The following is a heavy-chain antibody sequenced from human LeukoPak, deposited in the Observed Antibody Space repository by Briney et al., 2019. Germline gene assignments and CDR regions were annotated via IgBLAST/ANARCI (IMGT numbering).Heavy chain of an antibody. Sequence: GRSLRLSCAASGFTFDDYAMHWVRQAPGKVLEWVSGISWNSGSIGYADSVKGRFTISRDNAKNSLYLQMNSLRAEDTALYYCAKDLFPHYYGSGSYYYYYYGMDVWGQGTTVTVSS. CDR1: GFTFDDYA. CDR3: AKDLFPHYYGSGSYYYYYYGMDV. V-gene: IGHV3-9*01. J-gene: IGHJ6*02. CDR2: ISWNSGSI. D-gene: IGHD3-10*01.